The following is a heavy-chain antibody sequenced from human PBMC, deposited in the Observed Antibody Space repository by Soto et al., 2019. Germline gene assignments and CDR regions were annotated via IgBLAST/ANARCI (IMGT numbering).Heavy chain of an antibody. J-gene: IGHJ4*02. D-gene: IGHD3-10*01. V-gene: IGHV4-4*07. Sequence: SETLSLTCSVSGGSINSYWWSWIRQPAGRGLEWIGRVYSSGTTDYNPSLNSRATLSVETSKNQFSLKLSSVTAADTAVYYCARDIGSYAYGEGYWGQGIQVTVSS. CDR3: ARDIGSYAYGEGY. CDR1: GGSINSYW. CDR2: VYSSGTT.